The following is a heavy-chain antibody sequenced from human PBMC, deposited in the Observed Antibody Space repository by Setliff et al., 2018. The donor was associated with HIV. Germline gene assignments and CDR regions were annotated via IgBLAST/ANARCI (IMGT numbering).Heavy chain of an antibody. D-gene: IGHD5-18*01. J-gene: IGHJ3*02. V-gene: IGHV1-18*01. CDR3: ATGLQLWGVTVLDAFDI. CDR2: INTHSGYT. CDR1: GYTFNNYG. Sequence: GASVKVSCKASGYTFNNYGISWVRQAPGQGLEWMGWINTHSGYTNYAQKFQGRVTMTEDTSTDTAYMELSSLRSEDTAVYYCATGLQLWGVTVLDAFDIWGQGTMVTVSS.